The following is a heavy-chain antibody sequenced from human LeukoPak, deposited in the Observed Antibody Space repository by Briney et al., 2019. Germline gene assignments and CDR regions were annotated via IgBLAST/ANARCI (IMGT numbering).Heavy chain of an antibody. Sequence: GGSLRLSCAASGFTFSRYWMSWVRQAPGKGLERVANIKEDGSEKYYVDSVKGRFTISRDNAKNSLYLQLNSLRAEDTAVYYCARARGGYDFDYWGQGTLVTVSS. CDR1: GFTFSRYW. D-gene: IGHD5-12*01. V-gene: IGHV3-7*03. CDR3: ARARGGYDFDY. CDR2: IKEDGSEK. J-gene: IGHJ4*02.